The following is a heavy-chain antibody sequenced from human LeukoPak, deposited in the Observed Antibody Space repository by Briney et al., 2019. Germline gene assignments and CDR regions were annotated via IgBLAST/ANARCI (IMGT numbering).Heavy chain of an antibody. CDR1: GGSISSYY. D-gene: IGHD6-19*01. J-gene: IGHJ4*02. CDR3: ARAMYRSGGEDY. Sequence: SETLSLTCTVSGGSISSYYWSWIRQPPGKGLEWIGYIYYSGSTNYNPSLKSRVTISVDTSKNQFSLKLSSVTAADTAVYYCARAMYRSGGEDYWGQGTLVTVSS. CDR2: IYYSGST. V-gene: IGHV4-59*01.